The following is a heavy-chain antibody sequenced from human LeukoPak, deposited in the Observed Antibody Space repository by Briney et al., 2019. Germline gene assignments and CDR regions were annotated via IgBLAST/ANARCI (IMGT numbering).Heavy chain of an antibody. Sequence: VASVKVSCKASGYSFGNFGVHWLRHAPGQRLEWMGWINGGNGYTKYSQKFQGRVTITRDTSATTAYMELSSLTPEDTAVYYCARYINGAFDYWGQGTLVTVSS. J-gene: IGHJ4*02. CDR1: GYSFGNFG. CDR3: ARYINGAFDY. V-gene: IGHV1-3*01. D-gene: IGHD2-8*01. CDR2: INGGNGYT.